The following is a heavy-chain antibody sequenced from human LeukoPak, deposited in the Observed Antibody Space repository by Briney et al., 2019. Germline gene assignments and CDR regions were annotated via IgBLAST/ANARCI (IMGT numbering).Heavy chain of an antibody. CDR2: IRSKAYGGTT. CDR1: GFTFGDYA. Sequence: GGSLRLSCTASGFTFGDYAMSWFRQAPGKGLEWVGFIRSKAYGGTTEYAASVKGRFTISRDDSKSIAYLQMNSLKTEDTAVYYCTRAQLGGYDFWSGYYPYPDYWGQGTLVTVSS. CDR3: TRAQLGGYDFWSGYYPYPDY. D-gene: IGHD3-3*01. J-gene: IGHJ4*02. V-gene: IGHV3-49*03.